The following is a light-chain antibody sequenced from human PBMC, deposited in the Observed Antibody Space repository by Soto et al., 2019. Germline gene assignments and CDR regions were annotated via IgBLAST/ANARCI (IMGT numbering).Light chain of an antibody. Sequence: QSALTQPASVSGSPGQSITISCTGTSSDVGTSNYVSWYQHHPGTAPKLMIYEVTYRPSGVSHRFSGSKSGNTASLTISGLPAEDEADYYCISYTTTNTLIFGGGTKLTVL. V-gene: IGLV2-14*01. CDR3: ISYTTTNTLI. CDR1: SSDVGTSNY. J-gene: IGLJ2*01. CDR2: EVT.